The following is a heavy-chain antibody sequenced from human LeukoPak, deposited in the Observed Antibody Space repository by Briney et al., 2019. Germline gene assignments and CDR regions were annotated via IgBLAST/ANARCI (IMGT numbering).Heavy chain of an antibody. CDR2: INTNTGNP. D-gene: IGHD3-10*01. Sequence: GASVKVSCKASGYTFTSYAMNWVRQAPGQGLEWMGWINTNTGNPTYAQGFTGRFVFSLDTSVSTAYLQISSLKAEDTAVYYCAREWTKGSGSYYNDVFYGMDVWGQGTTVTVSS. CDR3: AREWTKGSGSYYNDVFYGMDV. CDR1: GYTFTSYA. V-gene: IGHV7-4-1*02. J-gene: IGHJ6*02.